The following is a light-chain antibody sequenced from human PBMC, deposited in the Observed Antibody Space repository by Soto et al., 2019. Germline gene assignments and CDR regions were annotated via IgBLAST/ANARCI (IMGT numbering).Light chain of an antibody. Sequence: QSVLTQPRSVSGSPGQSVTISCTGTSSDVGDYNYVSWYQQYPGKVPKLVIYDVSKRPSGVPDRFSGSKSGNTASLTISGLQAEDEADYYCCSFAGSYTFWVFGGGTKLTVL. J-gene: IGLJ3*02. CDR2: DVS. V-gene: IGLV2-11*01. CDR3: CSFAGSYTFWV. CDR1: SSDVGDYNY.